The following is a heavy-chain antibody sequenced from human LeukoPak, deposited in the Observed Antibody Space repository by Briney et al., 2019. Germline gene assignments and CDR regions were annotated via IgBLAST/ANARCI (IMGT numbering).Heavy chain of an antibody. Sequence: SVKVSCKASGGTFSSYAINWVGQAPGQGLEWMGKIIPILNIAHYAQKFQGRVTITADKSTSPAYMDLSSLRSEDTAVYYCARAPGSGEINFDYWGQGTLVTVSS. D-gene: IGHD2-15*01. CDR3: ARAPGSGEINFDY. J-gene: IGHJ4*02. CDR1: GGTFSSYA. V-gene: IGHV1-69*04. CDR2: IIPILNIA.